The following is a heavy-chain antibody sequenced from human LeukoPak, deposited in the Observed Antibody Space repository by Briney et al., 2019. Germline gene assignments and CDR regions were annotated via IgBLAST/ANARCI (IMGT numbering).Heavy chain of an antibody. CDR1: GFTFSSYA. CDR3: AKDLEGIALWFGETSGGAFDI. V-gene: IGHV3-23*01. J-gene: IGHJ3*02. CDR2: ISGSGGST. D-gene: IGHD3-10*01. Sequence: GGSLRLSCAASGFTFSSYAMSWVRQAPGKGLEWVSAISGSGGSTYYADSVKGRFTISRDNSKNTLYLQMNSLRAEDTAVYYCAKDLEGIALWFGETSGGAFDIWGQGTMVTGSS.